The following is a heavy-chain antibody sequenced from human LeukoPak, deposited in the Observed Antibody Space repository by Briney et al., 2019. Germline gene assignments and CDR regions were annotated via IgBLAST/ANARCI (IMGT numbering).Heavy chain of an antibody. V-gene: IGHV3-23*01. CDR3: ARVGYYGSGSYYPYYYYYYMDV. CDR1: GFTLSSYG. J-gene: IGHJ6*03. D-gene: IGHD3-10*01. CDR2: ITGSGGNT. Sequence: GGSLRLSCAASGFTLSSYGMSWVRQAPGRGLEWVSTITGSGGNTYDADSVKGRFTISRDNSKNTLYLQMNSLRAEDTAVYYCARVGYYGSGSYYPYYYYYYMDVWGKGTTVT.